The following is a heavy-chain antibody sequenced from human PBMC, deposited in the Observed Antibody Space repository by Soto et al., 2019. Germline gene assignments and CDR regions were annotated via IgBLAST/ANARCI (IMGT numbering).Heavy chain of an antibody. V-gene: IGHV1-69*12. J-gene: IGHJ4*02. CDR3: VRDSIAAAGFDS. Sequence: QVHLVQSGAEVKMPGSSVKVSCKVSGGPFSSYTISWVRQAPGQGLEWVGEIIPLFGRTNYVQNFQGKVTISADESTNTAYMQLSSLRSEDTAVYYCVRDSIAAAGFDSWCQGTLVT. CDR1: GGPFSSYT. CDR2: IIPLFGRT. D-gene: IGHD6-13*01.